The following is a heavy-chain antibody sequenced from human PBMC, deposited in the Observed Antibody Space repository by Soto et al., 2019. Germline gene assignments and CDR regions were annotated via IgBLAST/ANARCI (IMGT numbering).Heavy chain of an antibody. D-gene: IGHD3-10*01. CDR3: ASAWSSSGSYYNAFDY. Sequence: ASVKVSCKASGYTFTSYAMHWVRQAPGQRLEWMGWINAGNGNTKYSQKFQGRVTITRDTSASTAYMELSSLRSEDTAVYYCASAWSSSGSYYNAFDYWGQGTLVTVSS. J-gene: IGHJ4*02. CDR1: GYTFTSYA. CDR2: INAGNGNT. V-gene: IGHV1-3*01.